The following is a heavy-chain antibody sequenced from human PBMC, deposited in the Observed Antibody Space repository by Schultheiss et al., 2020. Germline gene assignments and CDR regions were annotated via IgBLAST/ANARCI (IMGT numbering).Heavy chain of an antibody. CDR3: ARHFRDSGYWDYYLDH. CDR2: LSYRGRT. Sequence: SATMSLTCTVSGGSISSYYWSWIRQPPGKGLEWIGSLSYRGRTYYNPSLKNRVTISVDTSKNQISLRMNSVTAADPAVYYCARHFRDSGYWDYYLDHWGQGILVTVSS. D-gene: IGHD3-22*01. V-gene: IGHV4-59*08. J-gene: IGHJ4*02. CDR1: GGSISSYY.